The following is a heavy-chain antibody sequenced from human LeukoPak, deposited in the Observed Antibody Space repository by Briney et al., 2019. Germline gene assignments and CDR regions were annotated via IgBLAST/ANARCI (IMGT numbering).Heavy chain of an antibody. CDR2: ISTISRYI. J-gene: IGHJ2*01. V-gene: IGHV3-21*01. CDR3: ERDRDSSSWINWYFDL. Sequence: GSLRLSCAASGFTFSSYTMNWVRQAPGKGLEWVSSISTISRYIYYADSVKGRFTISRDNAKNSLYLQMNSLRAEDTAVYYCERDRDSSSWINWYFDLWGRGTLVAVSS. D-gene: IGHD6-13*01. CDR1: GFTFSSYT.